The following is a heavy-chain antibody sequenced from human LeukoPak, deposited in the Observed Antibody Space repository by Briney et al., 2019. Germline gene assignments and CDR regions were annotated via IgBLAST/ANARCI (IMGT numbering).Heavy chain of an antibody. CDR1: GYTFTSYD. D-gene: IGHD3-10*01. J-gene: IGHJ6*02. CDR3: ARVVYYYGSGSYLGYYYGMDV. CDR2: MNPNSGNT. V-gene: IGHV1-8*01. Sequence: ASVKVSCKASGYTFTSYDIKWVRQATGQGLEWMGWMNPNSGNTGYAQKFQGRVTMTRNTSISTAYMELSSLRSEDTAVYYCARVVYYYGSGSYLGYYYGMDVWGQGTTVTVPS.